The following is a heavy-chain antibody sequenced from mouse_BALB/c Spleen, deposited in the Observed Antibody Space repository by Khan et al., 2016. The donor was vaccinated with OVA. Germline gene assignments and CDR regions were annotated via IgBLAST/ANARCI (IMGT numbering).Heavy chain of an antibody. J-gene: IGHJ3*01. CDR3: ARGNYYGSTSWLAY. D-gene: IGHD1-1*01. CDR2: IYPGSGNT. CDR1: GYTFTDYY. Sequence: QVRLQQSGPELVKPGASVKISCKASGYTFTDYYINWVKQKPGQGLEWIGWIYPGSGNTKYNEKFKGRATLTVDTSSRTAYMQLSSLTSEDTAVYCCARGNYYGSTSWLAYWGQGTLVTVSA. V-gene: IGHV1-84*02.